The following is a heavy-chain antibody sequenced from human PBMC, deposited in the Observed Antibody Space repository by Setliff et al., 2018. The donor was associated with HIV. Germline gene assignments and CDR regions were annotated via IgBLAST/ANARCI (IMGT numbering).Heavy chain of an antibody. Sequence: LSLTCTVSGGSISSYYWNWIRQPPGKGLEWIGYIYYSGSTNYNPSLKSRVTISVDTSKNQFSLKLSSVTAADTAVYYCARGSSWQYYYYYYMDVWGKGTTVTVSS. CDR1: GGSISSYY. CDR2: IYYSGST. V-gene: IGHV4-59*01. J-gene: IGHJ6*03. CDR3: ARGSSWQYYYYYYMDV. D-gene: IGHD6-13*01.